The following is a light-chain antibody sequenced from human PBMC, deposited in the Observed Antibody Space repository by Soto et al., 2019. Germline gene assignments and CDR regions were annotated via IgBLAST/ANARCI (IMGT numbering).Light chain of an antibody. CDR2: GAS. Sequence: EIVITQSPVTLSVSPGERATLSCSASQFVSSNLAWYQQKPGQAPRLLIYGASTRATGIPARFSGSGSGTEFTLTISNLQSEDFAVYFCQQYHNWPPITFGQGTRLEIK. V-gene: IGKV3D-15*01. CDR1: QFVSSN. CDR3: QQYHNWPPIT. J-gene: IGKJ5*01.